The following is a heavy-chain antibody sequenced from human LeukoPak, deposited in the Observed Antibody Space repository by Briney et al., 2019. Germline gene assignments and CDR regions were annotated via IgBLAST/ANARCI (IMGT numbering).Heavy chain of an antibody. CDR1: GGSISSYY. J-gene: IGHJ4*02. D-gene: IGHD3-3*01. V-gene: IGHV4-59*08. Sequence: NTSETLSLTCTVSGGSISSYYWSWIRQPPGKGLEWIGYIYYSGSTNYNPSLKSRVTISVDTSKNQFSLKLSSVTAADTAVYYCARHGWLRFLGYFDYWGQGTLVTVSS. CDR3: ARHGWLRFLGYFDY. CDR2: IYYSGST.